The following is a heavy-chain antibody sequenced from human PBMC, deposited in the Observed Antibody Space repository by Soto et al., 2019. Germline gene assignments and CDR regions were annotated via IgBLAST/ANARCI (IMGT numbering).Heavy chain of an antibody. V-gene: IGHV3-64*01. Sequence: EVQLAESGGGLAQPGGSLRLSCAAYGFTLSGYAMDWVRQAPGKGLEYVSGISSNGVGTYYANSVQGRFTISRDNSKNTVYLQMGSLRPEDMAVYYCASRARPDFYYMDVWGKGTTVTVSS. J-gene: IGHJ6*03. CDR2: ISSNGVGT. CDR1: GFTLSGYA. D-gene: IGHD6-6*01. CDR3: ASRARPDFYYMDV.